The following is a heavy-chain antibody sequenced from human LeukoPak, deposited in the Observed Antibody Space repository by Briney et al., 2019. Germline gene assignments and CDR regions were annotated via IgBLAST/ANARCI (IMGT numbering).Heavy chain of an antibody. D-gene: IGHD5-12*01. CDR1: GFTFSSYA. J-gene: IGHJ4*02. V-gene: IGHV3-30*01. CDR3: ARDRASGSRRGYFDY. Sequence: GGSLRLSCAASGFTFSSYAMQWVRQAPGKGLEWVAVISYDGSNKYYADSVKGRFTISRDNSKNTLYLQMNSLRAEHTAVYYCARDRASGSRRGYFDYWGQGTLVTVSS. CDR2: ISYDGSNK.